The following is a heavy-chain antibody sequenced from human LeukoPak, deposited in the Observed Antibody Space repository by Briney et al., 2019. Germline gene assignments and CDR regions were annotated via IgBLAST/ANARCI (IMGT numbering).Heavy chain of an antibody. D-gene: IGHD3-22*01. CDR2: IYSGGST. V-gene: IGHV3-53*01. Sequence: PGGSLRLSXGASGFTVSSNYMSWVRQAPGKGLGGVSVIYSGGSTYYADSVKGRFTISRDNSKNTLYLQMNSLRAEDTAVYYCASISGYYEFDYWGQGTLVTVSS. J-gene: IGHJ4*02. CDR3: ASISGYYEFDY. CDR1: GFTVSSNY.